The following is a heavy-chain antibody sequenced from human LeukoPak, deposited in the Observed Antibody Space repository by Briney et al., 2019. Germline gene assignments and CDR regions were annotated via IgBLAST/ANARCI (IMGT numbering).Heavy chain of an antibody. CDR3: ARTRHYGGKGGLAY. Sequence: ASVKVSCKASGYTFTGYDINWVRQATGQGLEWMGWMNPNSGNTGYAQKFQGRVTMTRNTSISTAYMELSSLRSEDTAVYYCARTRHYGGKGGLAYWGQGTLVTVSS. J-gene: IGHJ4*02. D-gene: IGHD4-23*01. V-gene: IGHV1-8*01. CDR2: MNPNSGNT. CDR1: GYTFTGYD.